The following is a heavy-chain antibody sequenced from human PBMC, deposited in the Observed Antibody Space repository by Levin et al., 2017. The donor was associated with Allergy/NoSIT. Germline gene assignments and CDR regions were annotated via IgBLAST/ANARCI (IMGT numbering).Heavy chain of an antibody. CDR2: ISDSGST. Sequence: SSETLSLTCAVYGGSFSGYYWSWIRQPPGRGLEWMGEISDSGSTNDNPSLKSRVTLSVDTSKNQVSLKLSSVTAADTAVYYCARHDSGNYYRYWFFDLWGRGTLVTVSS. J-gene: IGHJ2*01. CDR1: GGSFSGYY. CDR3: ARHDSGNYYRYWFFDL. V-gene: IGHV4-34*01. D-gene: IGHD1-26*01.